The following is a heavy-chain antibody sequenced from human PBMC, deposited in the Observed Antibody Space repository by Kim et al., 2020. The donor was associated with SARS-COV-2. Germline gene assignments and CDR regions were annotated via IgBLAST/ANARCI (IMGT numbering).Heavy chain of an antibody. V-gene: IGHV1-69*04. Sequence: SVKVSCKASGGTFSSYAISWVRQAPGQGLEWMGRIIPILGIANYAQKFQGRVTITADKSTSTAYMELSSLRSEDTAVYYCARDPYYGSGSYSYYYYGMDVWGQGTTVTVSS. J-gene: IGHJ6*02. CDR1: GGTFSSYA. CDR3: ARDPYYGSGSYSYYYYGMDV. D-gene: IGHD3-10*01. CDR2: IIPILGIA.